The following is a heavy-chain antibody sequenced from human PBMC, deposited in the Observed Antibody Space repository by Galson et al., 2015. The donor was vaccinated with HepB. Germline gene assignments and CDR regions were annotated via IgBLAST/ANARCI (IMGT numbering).Heavy chain of an antibody. CDR1: GFTFGSYG. CDR3: ARAVAGTGYFDY. Sequence: SLRLSCAASGFTFGSYGMHWVRQAPGKGLEWVAVIWYDGSNKYYADSVKGRFTISRDNSKNTLYLQMNSLRAEDTAVYYCARAVAGTGYFDYWGQGTLVTVSS. CDR2: IWYDGSNK. J-gene: IGHJ4*02. V-gene: IGHV3-33*08. D-gene: IGHD6-19*01.